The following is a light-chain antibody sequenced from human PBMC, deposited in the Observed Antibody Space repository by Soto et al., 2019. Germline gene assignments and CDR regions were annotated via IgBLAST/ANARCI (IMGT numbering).Light chain of an antibody. J-gene: IGKJ5*01. Sequence: EIVLTQSPGTLSLSPGERATLSCRASQSVSSSYLAWYHQKPGQAXXLLIYGASSRATGIPDRFSGSGSGTDFTLTISRLEPKDFAVYYGQQYGSSPPITFGQGTRLEIK. V-gene: IGKV3-20*01. CDR3: QQYGSSPPIT. CDR2: GAS. CDR1: QSVSSSY.